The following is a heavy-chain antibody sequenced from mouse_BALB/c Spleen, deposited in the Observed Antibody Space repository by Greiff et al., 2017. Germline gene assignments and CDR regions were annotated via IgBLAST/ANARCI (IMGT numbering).Heavy chain of an antibody. CDR3: ARGEVRLGYAMDY. J-gene: IGHJ4*01. CDR2: ISSGGST. Sequence: EGKLMESGGGLVKPGGSLKLSCAASGFTFSSYAMSWVRQTPEKRLEWVASISSGGSTYYPDSVKGRFTISRDNARNILYLQMSSLRSEDTAMYYCARGEVRLGYAMDYWGQGTSVTVSS. V-gene: IGHV5-6-5*01. D-gene: IGHD2-14*01. CDR1: GFTFSSYA.